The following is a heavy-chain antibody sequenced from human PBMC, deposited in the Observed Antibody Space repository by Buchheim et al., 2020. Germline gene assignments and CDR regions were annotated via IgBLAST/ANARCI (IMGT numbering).Heavy chain of an antibody. J-gene: IGHJ4*02. D-gene: IGHD3-22*01. Sequence: QVQLVESGGGVVQPGRSLRLSCAASGFTFSSYAMHWVRQAPGKGLEWVAVISYDGSNKYYADSVKGRFTISRDNSKNTLYLQMNSLRAEDTAVYYCAKDTYYYDSSGYPLDYWGQGTL. CDR1: GFTFSSYA. V-gene: IGHV3-30-3*01. CDR3: AKDTYYYDSSGYPLDY. CDR2: ISYDGSNK.